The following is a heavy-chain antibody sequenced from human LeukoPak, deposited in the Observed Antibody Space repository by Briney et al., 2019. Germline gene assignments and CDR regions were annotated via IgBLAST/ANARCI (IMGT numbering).Heavy chain of an antibody. CDR1: GGSISSYH. V-gene: IGHV4-59*01. Sequence: SETLALSCTVSGGSISSYHWSWIRQPPGKGLEWNGDIYYSGSTNYNPSLKSRVTISVDTSKNQFSLKLSSVTAADTAVYYCARMVSYYDSSGYRSAVANYWGQGTLVTVSS. D-gene: IGHD3-22*01. J-gene: IGHJ4*02. CDR2: IYYSGST. CDR3: ARMVSYYDSSGYRSAVANY.